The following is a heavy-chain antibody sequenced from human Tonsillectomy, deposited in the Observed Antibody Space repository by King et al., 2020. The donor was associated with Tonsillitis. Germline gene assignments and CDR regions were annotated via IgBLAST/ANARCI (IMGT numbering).Heavy chain of an antibody. Sequence: VQLVESGGGLIQPGDSLRLSCAASGFTVSSNYMSWVRQAPGKGLEWVSVIYSGGSTYYADSVKGRFTISRDSSKNTLYLQMNSLRAEDTAVYYCASGEFIFNDADEHAYWGQGTLVTVSS. CDR1: GFTVSSNY. CDR3: ASGEFIFNDADEHAY. V-gene: IGHV3-53*01. D-gene: IGHD3-16*02. CDR2: IYSGGST. J-gene: IGHJ4*02.